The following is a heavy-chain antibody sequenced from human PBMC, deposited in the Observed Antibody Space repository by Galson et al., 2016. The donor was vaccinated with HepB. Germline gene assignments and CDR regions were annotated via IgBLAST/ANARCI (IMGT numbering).Heavy chain of an antibody. J-gene: IGHJ3*02. CDR2: IGSSNSYR. V-gene: IGHV3-11*06. Sequence: SLRLSCAASGFTFSDYYMSWIRQAPGKGLEWIAYIGSSNSYRNYADSVKGRFTISRDNAKNSLFLQMSRPRVEDTAVYYCGRHVQADGDAFDIWGQGTMVTVSS. CDR3: GRHVQADGDAFDI. D-gene: IGHD6-19*01. CDR1: GFTFSDYY.